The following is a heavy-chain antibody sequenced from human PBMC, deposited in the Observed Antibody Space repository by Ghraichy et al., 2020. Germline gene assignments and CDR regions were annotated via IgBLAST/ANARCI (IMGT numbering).Heavy chain of an antibody. CDR3: ARGVGVSRFLEWSPFDY. CDR1: GGSVSSGSYY. CDR2: IYHRGTT. D-gene: IGHD3-3*01. J-gene: IGHJ4*02. V-gene: IGHV4-61*01. Sequence: SETLSLTCAVSGGSVSSGSYYWNWIRQPPGKGLEWIGHIYHRGTTSYNPSLKSRVTISVDTSKNQFSLKPGSVTAADAAVFYCARGVGVSRFLEWSPFDYWGQGILVTVSS.